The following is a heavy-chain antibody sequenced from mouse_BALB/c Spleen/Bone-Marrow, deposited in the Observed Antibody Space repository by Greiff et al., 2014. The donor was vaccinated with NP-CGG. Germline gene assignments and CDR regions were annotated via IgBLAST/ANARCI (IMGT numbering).Heavy chain of an antibody. CDR1: GFTFSSFG. J-gene: IGHJ4*01. D-gene: IGHD4-1*01. CDR3: ARSGASSAMDY. Sequence: VQLKESGGGLVQPGGSRELSCAASGFTFSSFGMHWVRQAPEKGLEWVAYISSGSSTIYYADTVKGRFTISRDNPKNTLFLQMTSLRSEDTAMYYCARSGASSAMDYWGQGTSVTVSS. CDR2: ISSGSSTI. V-gene: IGHV5-17*02.